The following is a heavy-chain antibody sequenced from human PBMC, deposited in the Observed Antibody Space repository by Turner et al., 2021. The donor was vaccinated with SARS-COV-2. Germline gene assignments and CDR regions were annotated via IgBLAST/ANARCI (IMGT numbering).Heavy chain of an antibody. CDR1: GFTFSIYG. D-gene: IGHD1-26*01. CDR3: AKSYSGSYWDRNDY. Sequence: QVQLVESGGGVVQPGRSLRLSCAASGFTFSIYGMHWVRQAPGKGLEWVAVISYDGRNKYYADSVKGRFTISRDNSKNTLYLQMNSLRAEDTAVYYCAKSYSGSYWDRNDYWGQGTLVTVSS. CDR2: ISYDGRNK. J-gene: IGHJ4*02. V-gene: IGHV3-30*18.